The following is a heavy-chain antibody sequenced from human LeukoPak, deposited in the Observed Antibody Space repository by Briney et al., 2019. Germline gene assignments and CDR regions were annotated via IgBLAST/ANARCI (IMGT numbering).Heavy chain of an antibody. CDR2: TNPNSGST. J-gene: IGHJ4*02. CDR3: AREHYGPDY. CDR1: GYTFSGYY. Sequence: ASVKVSCKASGYTFSGYYMHWVRQAPGQGLEWMGWTNPNSGSTNYPLKFQGRVTMTRDTSISTAYMELSRLRSDDTAVYYCAREHYGPDYWGQGTLVTVSS. V-gene: IGHV1-2*02. D-gene: IGHD4-17*01.